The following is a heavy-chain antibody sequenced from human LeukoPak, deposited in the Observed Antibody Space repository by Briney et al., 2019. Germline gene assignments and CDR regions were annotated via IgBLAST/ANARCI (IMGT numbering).Heavy chain of an antibody. CDR1: GFTVSSNY. Sequence: GGSLRLSCAASGFTVSSNYMSWVRQAPGKGLEWVSGIYSGGSTYYSDSVMGGFTISRANSKNTLYLQMNSLRAEDTAVYYCARSPLYGSGTEGAVDVWGQGTTVTVSS. J-gene: IGHJ6*02. CDR2: IYSGGST. V-gene: IGHV3-53*01. CDR3: ARSPLYGSGTEGAVDV. D-gene: IGHD3-10*01.